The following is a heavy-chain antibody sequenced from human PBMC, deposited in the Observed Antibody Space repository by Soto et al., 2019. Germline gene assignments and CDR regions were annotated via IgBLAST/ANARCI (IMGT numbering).Heavy chain of an antibody. CDR3: TRDYVMDV. CDR1: GFTFSGDA. Sequence: PGGSLRLSCAASGFTFSGDAMNWVRQAPGKGLEWVSSISTTSTYIYYADSVKGRFTISRDNANNSLHLQMNSLRAEDAGVYYCTRDYVMDVWGQGTTVTVSS. CDR2: ISTTSTYI. V-gene: IGHV3-21*01. D-gene: IGHD3-10*02. J-gene: IGHJ6*02.